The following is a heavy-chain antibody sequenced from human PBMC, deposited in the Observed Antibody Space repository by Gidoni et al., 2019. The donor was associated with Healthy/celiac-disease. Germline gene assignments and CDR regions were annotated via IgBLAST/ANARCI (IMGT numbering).Heavy chain of an antibody. V-gene: IGHV4-39*01. CDR1: GGSISSSSYY. D-gene: IGHD5-12*01. CDR3: AGRHGYPDWYFDL. J-gene: IGHJ2*01. CDR2: IYYSGST. Sequence: QLQLQESGPGLVKPSETLSLTCNVSGGSISSSSYYWGWIRQPPGKGLEWIGSIYYSGSTYYNPSLKRRVTISVDTSKNQFSLKLSSVTAADTAVYYCAGRHGYPDWYFDLWGRGTLVTVSS.